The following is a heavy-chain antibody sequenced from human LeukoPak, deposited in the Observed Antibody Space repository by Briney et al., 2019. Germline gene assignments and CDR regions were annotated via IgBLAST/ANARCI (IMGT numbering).Heavy chain of an antibody. CDR3: ARGSGWYGYAFDI. CDR2: ISSSSSYI. D-gene: IGHD6-19*01. CDR1: GFTFSSYS. V-gene: IGHV3-21*01. Sequence: PGGSLRLSCAASGFTFSSYSMNWVRQAPGKGLEWVSSISSSSSYIYYADSVKGRFTISRDNAKNSLYLQMNSLRAEDTAVYYCARGSGWYGYAFDIWGQGTMVTVSS. J-gene: IGHJ3*02.